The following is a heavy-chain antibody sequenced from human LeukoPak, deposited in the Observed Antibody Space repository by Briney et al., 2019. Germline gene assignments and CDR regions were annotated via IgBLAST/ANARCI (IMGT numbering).Heavy chain of an antibody. J-gene: IGHJ6*02. Sequence: GGSLRLSCAASGFTFSSYGMHWVRQAPSKGLEWVAVISYDGSNKYYADSVKGRFTISRDNSKNTLYLQMNSLRAEDTAVYYCAKELYCGGDCYGMDVWGQGTTVTVSS. CDR1: GFTFSSYG. V-gene: IGHV3-30*18. CDR3: AKELYCGGDCYGMDV. D-gene: IGHD2-21*01. CDR2: ISYDGSNK.